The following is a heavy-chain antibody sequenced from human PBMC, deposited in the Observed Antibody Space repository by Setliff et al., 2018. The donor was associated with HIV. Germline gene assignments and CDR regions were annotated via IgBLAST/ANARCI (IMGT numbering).Heavy chain of an antibody. CDR2: ISSSGST. CDR3: ARSRGTQQEEYYFDY. J-gene: IGHJ4*02. V-gene: IGHV4-59*08. Sequence: SETLSLTCTVSGGSISSHYWSWIRQPPGKGLEWIGSISSSGSTTYHPSLRSRVTVSAATSKNQFSLKLSSVTAADTAVYYCARSRGTQQEEYYFDYWGPGTLVTVSS. CDR1: GGSISSHY. D-gene: IGHD5-12*01.